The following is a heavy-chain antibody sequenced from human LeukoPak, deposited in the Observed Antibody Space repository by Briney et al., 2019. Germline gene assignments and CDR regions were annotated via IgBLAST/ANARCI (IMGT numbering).Heavy chain of an antibody. J-gene: IGHJ4*02. CDR2: ITSSSTTI. V-gene: IGHV3-48*02. CDR3: ARSTAHFDY. CDR1: GFTFSTYS. D-gene: IGHD2-21*02. Sequence: GGSLRLSCAASGFTFSTYSMNWVRQAPGKGLEWLSYITSSSTTIYYADSVKGRFTISRDDAKNSLYLQMNSLRDEDTAVYYCARSTAHFDYWGQGTLVTVSS.